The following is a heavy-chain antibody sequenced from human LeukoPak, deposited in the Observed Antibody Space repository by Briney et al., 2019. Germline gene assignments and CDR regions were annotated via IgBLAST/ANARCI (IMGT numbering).Heavy chain of an antibody. CDR3: AKDLVVVAATRDSYYYYYYMDV. J-gene: IGHJ6*03. D-gene: IGHD2-15*01. CDR2: IRYDGSNK. V-gene: IGHV3-30*02. Sequence: PGGSLRLSCAAPGFTFSSYGMHWVRQAPGKGLEWVAFIRYDGSNKYYADSVKGRFTISRDNSKNTLYLQMNSLRAEDTAVYYCAKDLVVVAATRDSYYYYYYMDVWGKGTTVTVSS. CDR1: GFTFSSYG.